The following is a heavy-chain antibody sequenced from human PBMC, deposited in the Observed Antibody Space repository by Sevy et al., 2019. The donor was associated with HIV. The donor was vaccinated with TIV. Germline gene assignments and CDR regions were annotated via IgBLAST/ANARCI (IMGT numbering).Heavy chain of an antibody. Sequence: ASVKVSCKASGYSFTSYGISWVRQAPGQGLEWMGWIGVYNGNANSAQKLQGRVIMTTDTSTSTAYMELRSLRSDDTAVDYCWGGPTYYYWSPTYFDYWGQGTLVTVSS. CDR3: WGGPTYYYWSPTYFDY. V-gene: IGHV1-18*01. CDR2: IGVYNGNA. D-gene: IGHD3-10*01. J-gene: IGHJ4*02. CDR1: GYSFTSYG.